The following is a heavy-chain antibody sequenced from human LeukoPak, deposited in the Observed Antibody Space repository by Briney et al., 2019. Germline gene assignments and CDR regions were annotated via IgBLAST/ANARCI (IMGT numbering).Heavy chain of an antibody. J-gene: IGHJ4*02. CDR2: ISYDGSNK. D-gene: IGHD3-10*01. CDR1: GFTFSSYA. Sequence: GGSLRRSCAASGFTFSSYAMHWVRQAPGKGLEWVAVISYDGSNKYYADSVKGRFTISRDNSKNTLYLQMNSLRAEDTAVYYCARDRITLGSFDYWGQGTLVTVSS. CDR3: ARDRITLGSFDY. V-gene: IGHV3-30-3*01.